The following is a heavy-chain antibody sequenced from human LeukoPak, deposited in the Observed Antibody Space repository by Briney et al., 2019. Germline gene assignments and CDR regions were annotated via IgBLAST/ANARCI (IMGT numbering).Heavy chain of an antibody. J-gene: IGHJ4*02. CDR1: AYTFTGHY. V-gene: IGHV1-2*02. CDR2: IYPNSGGT. CDR3: ARVVGFGDYPFDY. Sequence: ASVNVSFKSSAYTFTGHYMHWVRQAPGQGLEWMGWIYPNSGGTNYAQKFQGRVTMTRDTSISTAYMELRRLKSDDTAMYYCARVVGFGDYPFDYWGQGTLVTVSS. D-gene: IGHD4-17*01.